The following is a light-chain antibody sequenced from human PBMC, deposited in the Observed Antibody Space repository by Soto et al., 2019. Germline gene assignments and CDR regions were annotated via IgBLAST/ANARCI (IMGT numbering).Light chain of an antibody. J-gene: IGKJ4*01. CDR2: TLS. CDR3: LQRIEFPLT. CDR1: QSLLNSDDGDTY. V-gene: IGKV2-40*01. Sequence: DIVMTQTPLSLPVTPGEPASISCRSSQSLLNSDDGDTYLDWYLQKPGQSPQLLIYTLSYRASVVIDXXSGSGSGTDFTLKISRVEAEDVGVYYCLQRIEFPLTFGGGTKVEIK.